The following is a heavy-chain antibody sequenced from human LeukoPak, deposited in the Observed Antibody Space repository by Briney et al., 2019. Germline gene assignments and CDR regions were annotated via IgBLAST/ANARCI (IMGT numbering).Heavy chain of an antibody. CDR1: GFTLSRFS. J-gene: IGHJ6*04. D-gene: IGHD3-10*02. V-gene: IGHV3-21*01. Sequence: GGSLRLSCAASGFTLSRFSMNWVRQAPGKGLEWVSSVSPSSGYIYYADSVKGRFAITRDNAENSVYLQMNSLRPEDTAVYYCAELGITMIGGVWGKGTTVTISS. CDR2: VSPSSGYI. CDR3: AELGITMIGGV.